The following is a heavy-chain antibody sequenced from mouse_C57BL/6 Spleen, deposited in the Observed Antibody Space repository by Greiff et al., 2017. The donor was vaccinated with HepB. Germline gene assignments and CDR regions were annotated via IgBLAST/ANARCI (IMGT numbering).Heavy chain of an antibody. V-gene: IGHV5-4*01. CDR1: GFTFSSYA. D-gene: IGHD1-1*01. CDR3: ARDTPGYGSSPFDY. CDR2: ISDGGSYT. Sequence: EVKLVESGGGLVKPGGYLKLSCAASGFTFSSYAMSWVRQTPEKRLEWVATISDGGSYTYYPDNVKGRFTISRDNAKNNLYLQMSHLKSEDTAMYYCARDTPGYGSSPFDYWGQGTTLTVSS. J-gene: IGHJ2*01.